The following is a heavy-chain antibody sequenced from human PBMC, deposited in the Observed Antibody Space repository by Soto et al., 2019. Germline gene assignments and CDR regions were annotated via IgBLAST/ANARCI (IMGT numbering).Heavy chain of an antibody. Sequence: EVQLLESGGGLVQPGGSLRLSCAASGFSFSNHWMHWVRQAPGEGLECVARINGDGSAPSYADPVKGRFTISRDNARNTLDLELSSLGVDATAVYYGTRGWLEWLSRPPPNDYWGQGTLLTVSS. CDR3: TRGWLEWLSRPPPNDY. CDR2: INGDGSAP. V-gene: IGHV3-74*01. D-gene: IGHD3-3*01. CDR1: GFSFSNHW. J-gene: IGHJ4*02.